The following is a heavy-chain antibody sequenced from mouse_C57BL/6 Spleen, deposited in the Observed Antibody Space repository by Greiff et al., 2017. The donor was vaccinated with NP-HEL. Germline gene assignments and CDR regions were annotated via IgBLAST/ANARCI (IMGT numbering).Heavy chain of an antibody. Sequence: QVQLQQPGAELVKPGASVKLSCKASGYTFTSYWITWVKQRPGQGLEWIGDIYPGSGSTNYHEKFKSKVTLTVDTSSSTAYMQLSSLTSEDTAVYYCARSSSNGIGFAYWGQGTLVTVSA. J-gene: IGHJ3*01. CDR3: ARSSSNGIGFAY. CDR2: IYPGSGST. V-gene: IGHV1-55*01. D-gene: IGHD4-1*01. CDR1: GYTFTSYW.